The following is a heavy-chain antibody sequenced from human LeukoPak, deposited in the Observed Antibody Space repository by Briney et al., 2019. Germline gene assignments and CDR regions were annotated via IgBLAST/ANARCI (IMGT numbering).Heavy chain of an antibody. J-gene: IGHJ4*02. CDR3: VKGGDSSGSPRTRLFDY. V-gene: IGHV3-64D*06. D-gene: IGHD3-22*01. Sequence: GGSLRLSCAASGFTFSSYAMSWVRQAPGKGLEWVSAISSNGGSTYYADSVKGRFTISRDNSKNTLYLQMSSLRAEDTAVYYCVKGGDSSGSPRTRLFDYWGQGTLVTVSS. CDR1: GFTFSSYA. CDR2: ISSNGGST.